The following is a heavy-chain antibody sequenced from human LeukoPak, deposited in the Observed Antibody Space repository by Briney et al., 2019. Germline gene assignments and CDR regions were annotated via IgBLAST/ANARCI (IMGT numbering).Heavy chain of an antibody. CDR3: ARGKYVLLWFGEPTYYYYGMDV. D-gene: IGHD3-10*01. Sequence: SQTLSLTCAISGDSVSSNSAAWNWIRQPPSRGLEWLGRTYYRSKWYNDYAVSVKSRITINPDTSKNQFSLQLNSVTPEDTAVYYCARGKYVLLWFGEPTYYYYGMDVWGQGTTVTVSS. J-gene: IGHJ6*02. CDR1: GDSVSSNSAA. CDR2: TYYRSKWYN. V-gene: IGHV6-1*01.